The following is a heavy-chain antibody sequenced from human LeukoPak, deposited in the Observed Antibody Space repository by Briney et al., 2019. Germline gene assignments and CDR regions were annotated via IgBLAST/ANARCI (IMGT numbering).Heavy chain of an antibody. CDR2: ISSSSSYI. J-gene: IGHJ4*02. Sequence: PGGSLRLSCAASGFTFSSYSMNWVRQAPGKGLEWVSSISSSSSYIYYTDSAKGRFTISRDNAKNALYLQMNSLRAEVTAVYYCASPPPGSYYNFDYWGQGTLVTVSS. CDR1: GFTFSSYS. V-gene: IGHV3-21*01. CDR3: ASPPPGSYYNFDY. D-gene: IGHD3-10*01.